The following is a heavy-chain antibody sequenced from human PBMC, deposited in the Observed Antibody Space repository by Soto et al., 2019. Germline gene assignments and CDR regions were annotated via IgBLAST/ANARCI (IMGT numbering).Heavy chain of an antibody. CDR1: GGSISSSSYY. CDR3: PRLSQQLVSYWYFDL. V-gene: IGHV4-39*01. Sequence: QLQLQESGPGLVKPSETLSLTCTVSGGSISSSSYYWGWIRQPPGKGLEWIGSIYYSGSTYYNPSLKSRVIISVDTSKNQFSLKLSSVTAADTAVYYCPRLSQQLVSYWYFDLWGRGTLVTVSS. D-gene: IGHD6-13*01. J-gene: IGHJ2*01. CDR2: IYYSGST.